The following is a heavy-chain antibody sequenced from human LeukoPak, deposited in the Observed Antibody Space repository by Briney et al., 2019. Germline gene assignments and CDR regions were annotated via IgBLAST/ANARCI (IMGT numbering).Heavy chain of an antibody. J-gene: IGHJ4*02. CDR1: GVSFYNTTHY. Sequence: PSETLSLTCVVSGVSFYNTTHYWGWIRQPPGKGQEWVGTIYYSGSTYYNPSLKSRVTISVDTSKNQFSLRLSSVTAADTAVYYCARGPKTYYDFWRKRYYFDYWGQGTLVTVSS. CDR2: IYYSGST. CDR3: ARGPKTYYDFWRKRYYFDY. V-gene: IGHV4-39*01. D-gene: IGHD3-3*01.